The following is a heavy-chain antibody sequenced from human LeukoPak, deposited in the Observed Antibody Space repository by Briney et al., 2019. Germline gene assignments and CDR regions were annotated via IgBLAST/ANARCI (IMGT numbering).Heavy chain of an antibody. CDR2: INRNGGST. J-gene: IGHJ4*02. CDR3: ARLDFWSGPYTEPFGY. D-gene: IGHD3-3*01. Sequence: AGGSLRLSCAASGFSFDEYGMSWVRQAPGKGLEWVSGINRNGGSTNYADSVKGRFTISRDNAKNSLYLQMNSLRAEDTAVYYCARLDFWSGPYTEPFGYWGQGTLVTVSS. V-gene: IGHV3-20*04. CDR1: GFSFDEYG.